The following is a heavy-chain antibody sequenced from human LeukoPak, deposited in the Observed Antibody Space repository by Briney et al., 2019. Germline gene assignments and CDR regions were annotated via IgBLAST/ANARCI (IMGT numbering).Heavy chain of an antibody. CDR3: ARGGAIQLWLAPLDY. J-gene: IGHJ4*02. CDR1: GGSIRSNY. D-gene: IGHD5-18*01. Sequence: SETLSLTCTVSGGSIRSNYWSWFRQPPGQGLEWIGYIYYSGSIKYNPSLNGRATISADTAMNHLSLNLTSVTAADTAVYYCARGGAIQLWLAPLDYWGQGTLVTVSS. CDR2: IYYSGSI. V-gene: IGHV4-59*01.